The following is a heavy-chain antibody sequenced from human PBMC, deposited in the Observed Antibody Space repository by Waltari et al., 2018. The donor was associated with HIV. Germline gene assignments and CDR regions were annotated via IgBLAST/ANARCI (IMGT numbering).Heavy chain of an antibody. V-gene: IGHV4-34*01. CDR3: ARESRRRIRQGGINWFDP. D-gene: IGHD3-10*01. J-gene: IGHJ5*02. Sequence: QVHLQQWGAGQLKASETLSLTCAVYGGSLTDFYWSWLRQCPGRGLDWIAEINHNGRSDFNPSLKSRITIAIDPPKNQFSLTLKSVTAADTGVYFCARESRRRIRQGGINWFDPWGQGTPVNVLS. CDR1: GGSLTDFY. CDR2: INHNGRS.